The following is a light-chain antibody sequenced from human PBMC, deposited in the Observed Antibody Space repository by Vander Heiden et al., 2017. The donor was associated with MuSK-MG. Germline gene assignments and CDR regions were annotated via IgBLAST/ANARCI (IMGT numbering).Light chain of an antibody. CDR2: GAS. Sequence: EIVMTQSPATLSVSPGDGATLSCRASQSVSSNLAWYQQKPGQAPRLLIYGASTRATGIPARFSGSGSGTEFTLTISSLQSEDSAVYYCQQYTNRPLTFGGGTKVEIK. CDR1: QSVSSN. CDR3: QQYTNRPLT. J-gene: IGKJ4*01. V-gene: IGKV3-15*01.